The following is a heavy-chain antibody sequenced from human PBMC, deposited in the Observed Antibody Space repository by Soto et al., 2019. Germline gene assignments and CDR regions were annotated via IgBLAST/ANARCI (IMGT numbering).Heavy chain of an antibody. J-gene: IGHJ4*02. CDR2: VAYDGGNI. D-gene: IGHD6-6*01. Sequence: QVQLVESGGGVVQPGGSLRLSCAASGFGFSDYAMHWVRQAPGKGLQWVAVVAYDGGNIFYAASVKGRFTISRDNSENTLYLQMYSLRGDDTAVYYCPRDQDARFYFDYWGQGTLVTVSS. V-gene: IGHV3-30-3*01. CDR1: GFGFSDYA. CDR3: PRDQDARFYFDY.